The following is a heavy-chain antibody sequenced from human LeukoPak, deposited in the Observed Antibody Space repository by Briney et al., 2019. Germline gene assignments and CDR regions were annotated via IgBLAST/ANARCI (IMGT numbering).Heavy chain of an antibody. CDR1: GYTFTGYY. CDR2: INPNSGGT. CDR3: ARARTNGYSYDN. D-gene: IGHD5-18*01. V-gene: IGHV1-2*02. Sequence: GASVKVSCKASGYTFTGYYMHWVRQAPGQGLEWMGWINPNSGGTNYAQKFQGRVTMTRDTSISTAYMELSSLRSEDTAVYYCARARTNGYSYDNWGQGTLVTVSS. J-gene: IGHJ4*02.